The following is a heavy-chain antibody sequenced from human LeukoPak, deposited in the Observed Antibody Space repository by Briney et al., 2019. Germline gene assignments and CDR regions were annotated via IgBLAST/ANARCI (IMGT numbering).Heavy chain of an antibody. D-gene: IGHD3-22*01. Sequence: GGSLRLSCAASGFTFSSYGMHWVRQAPGKGLEWVAVISYDGSDKYYADSVKGRFTISRDNSKNTLYLQMNSLRAEDTAVYYCAKDLYDSSGYYSDVPDYWGQGTLVTVSS. CDR3: AKDLYDSSGYYSDVPDY. J-gene: IGHJ4*02. V-gene: IGHV3-30*18. CDR1: GFTFSSYG. CDR2: ISYDGSDK.